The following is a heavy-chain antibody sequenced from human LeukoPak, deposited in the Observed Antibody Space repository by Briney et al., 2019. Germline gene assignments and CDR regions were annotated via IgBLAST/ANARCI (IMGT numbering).Heavy chain of an antibody. Sequence: PGGSLRLSCAASGFIFKNYAMTWVRQPPGKGLEWVSVSSGSGTHTYYADSVKGRFTISRDNSKNTLYLQMNSLRAEDTAVYYCVSGVAGNDYWGQGTLVTVSS. V-gene: IGHV3-23*01. J-gene: IGHJ4*02. CDR1: GFIFKNYA. CDR2: SSGSGTHT. D-gene: IGHD6-19*01. CDR3: VSGVAGNDY.